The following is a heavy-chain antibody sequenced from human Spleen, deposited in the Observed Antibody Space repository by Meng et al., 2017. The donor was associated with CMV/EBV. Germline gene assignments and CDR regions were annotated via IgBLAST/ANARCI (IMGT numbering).Heavy chain of an antibody. V-gene: IGHV3-23*03. D-gene: IGHD6-13*01. CDR1: GFTFSNYV. CDR3: AKESAAGRGYFDY. J-gene: IGHJ4*02. CDR2: IYSGVSST. Sequence: GESLKISCAASGFTFSNYVMSWVRQAPGKGLEWVSVIYSGVSSTYYADSVKGRFTISRDNSNNTLYLQMNSLRAEDTAVYYCAKESAAGRGYFDYWGQGTLVTVSS.